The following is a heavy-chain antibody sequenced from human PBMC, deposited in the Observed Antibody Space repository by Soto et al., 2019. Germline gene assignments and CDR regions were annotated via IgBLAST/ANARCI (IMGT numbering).Heavy chain of an antibody. V-gene: IGHV3-53*01. J-gene: IGHJ4*02. Sequence: EVQLVESGGGLVQPGGSLRVSCVVSGFTVSSNYMNWVRQAPGKGLEWVSIIYSDGTTSYADSVKGRFTISRDNFKNTLHLQMNSLRAEDTAVYYCAILSNWGQGTLVTVSS. D-gene: IGHD6-6*01. CDR3: AILSN. CDR2: IYSDGTT. CDR1: GFTVSSNY.